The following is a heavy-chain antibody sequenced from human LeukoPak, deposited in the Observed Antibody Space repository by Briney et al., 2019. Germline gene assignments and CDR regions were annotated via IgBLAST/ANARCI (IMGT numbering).Heavy chain of an antibody. CDR1: GGSISSYY. J-gene: IGHJ4*02. V-gene: IGHV4-59*01. CDR3: ARDIVGHFDC. Sequence: SETLSLTCTVSGGSISSYYWSWIRQPPGKGLEWIGYIYYSGSTNYNPSLTSRVTISVDTSKNQFSLKLSSVTAADTAVYYCARDIVGHFDCWGQGTLVSVSS. CDR2: IYYSGST. D-gene: IGHD2-15*01.